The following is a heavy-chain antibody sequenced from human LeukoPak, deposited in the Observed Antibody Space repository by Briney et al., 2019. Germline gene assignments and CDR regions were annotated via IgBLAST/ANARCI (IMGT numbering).Heavy chain of an antibody. V-gene: IGHV1-3*01. CDR3: ARDLTPGVMAN. J-gene: IGHJ4*02. D-gene: IGHD3-16*01. CDR1: GYTFTSYA. Sequence: ASVRVSCKASGYTFTSYAMHWVRQAPGQRLEWMGWINAGNGNTKYSQKFQGRVTITRDTSASTAYMELSSLRSEDTAVYYCARDLTPGVMANWGQGTLVTVSS. CDR2: INAGNGNT.